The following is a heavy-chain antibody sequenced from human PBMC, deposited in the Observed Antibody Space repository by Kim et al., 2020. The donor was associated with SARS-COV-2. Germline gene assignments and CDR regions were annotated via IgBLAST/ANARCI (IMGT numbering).Heavy chain of an antibody. V-gene: IGHV3-23*01. D-gene: IGHD6-13*01. CDR2: ISGSGGST. Sequence: GGSLRLSCAASGFTFSSYAMSWVRQAPGKGLEWVSAISGSGGSTYYADSVKGRFTISRDNSKNTLYLQMNSLRAEDTAVYYCALNMYSSSWYFGDYFQHSGQGTIVTVS. CDR3: ALNMYSSSWYFGDYFQH. CDR1: GFTFSSYA. J-gene: IGHJ1*01.